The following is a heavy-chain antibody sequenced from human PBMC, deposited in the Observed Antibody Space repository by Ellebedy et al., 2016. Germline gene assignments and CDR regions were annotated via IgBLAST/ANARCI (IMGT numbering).Heavy chain of an antibody. CDR2: MSSSSNTR. Sequence: GGSLRLSCAASGFIFSSYSMNWVRQAPGKGLEWVAYMSSSSNTRQYAESVKGRFTISRDNAKNSLYLQMNSLRDEDTAVYYCARDLGGYDFWSGYFEEEGNGMDVWGQGTTVTVSS. CDR3: ARDLGGYDFWSGYFEEEGNGMDV. D-gene: IGHD3-3*01. CDR1: GFIFSSYS. J-gene: IGHJ6*02. V-gene: IGHV3-48*02.